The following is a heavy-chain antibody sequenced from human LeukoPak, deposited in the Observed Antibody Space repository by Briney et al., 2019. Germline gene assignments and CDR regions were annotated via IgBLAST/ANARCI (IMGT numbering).Heavy chain of an antibody. CDR1: GFTFSSYP. Sequence: GGSPRLSCSASGFTFSSYPMHWVRQAPGKGLEYVSVISSNGGSTYYPDSVKGRLTISRDNSKNTLYLQMSSLRAEDTAVYYCVKAFISVAATPDYFDYWGQGTLVTVSS. V-gene: IGHV3-64D*06. D-gene: IGHD2-15*01. CDR3: VKAFISVAATPDYFDY. CDR2: ISSNGGST. J-gene: IGHJ4*02.